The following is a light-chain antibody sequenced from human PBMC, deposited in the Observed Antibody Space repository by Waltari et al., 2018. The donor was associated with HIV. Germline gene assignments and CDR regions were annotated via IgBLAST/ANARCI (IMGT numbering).Light chain of an antibody. V-gene: IGLV1-40*01. Sequence: QSVLTQPPSVSGAPGQTVTISCTGSSSNIGAAYDVHWYQQVPGTAPKLLIYANTNRPSGVPDRFAGSKSGASASLAISGLQTEDEADYYCQSYVSSVNVVFGGGTRVTVL. CDR2: ANT. CDR1: SSNIGAAYD. CDR3: QSYVSSVNVV. J-gene: IGLJ3*02.